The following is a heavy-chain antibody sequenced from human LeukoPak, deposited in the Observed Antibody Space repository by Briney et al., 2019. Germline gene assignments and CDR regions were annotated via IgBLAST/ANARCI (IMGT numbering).Heavy chain of an antibody. CDR3: ASLYGSGSTFDY. J-gene: IGHJ4*02. Sequence: SETLSLTCTVSGGSISSYYWSWIRQSPGKGLEWIGYIYYSGSTNYNPSLKSRVTISVDTSKNQFSLKLSSVTAADTAVYYCASLYGSGSTFDYWGQGTLVTVSS. V-gene: IGHV4-59*01. D-gene: IGHD3-10*01. CDR1: GGSISSYY. CDR2: IYYSGST.